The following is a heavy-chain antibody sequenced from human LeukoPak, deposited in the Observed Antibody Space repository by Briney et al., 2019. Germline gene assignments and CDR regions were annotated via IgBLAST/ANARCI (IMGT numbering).Heavy chain of an antibody. V-gene: IGHV4-59*08. J-gene: IGHJ3*02. CDR2: IYYSGST. CDR1: GGSFSSYY. Sequence: SETLSLTCTVSGGSFSSYYWSWIRQPPGKGLEWIGYIYYSGSTNYNPSLKSRVTISVDTSKNQFSLKLSSVTAADTAVYYCARLASSGYLDAFDIWGQGTLVTVPS. D-gene: IGHD3-22*01. CDR3: ARLASSGYLDAFDI.